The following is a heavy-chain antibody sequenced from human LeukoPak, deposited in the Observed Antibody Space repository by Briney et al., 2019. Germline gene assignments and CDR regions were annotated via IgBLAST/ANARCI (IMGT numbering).Heavy chain of an antibody. J-gene: IGHJ5*02. CDR1: GFTFSSYG. Sequence: PGGSLRLSCAASGFTFSSYGRHGGRQAPGKGVEGGAVIRNDGSKKNYADAVKGRVTIYRDNSKNTLYLQMNSLRPEDTAVYYCAGVGGGDWFDPWGQGTLVTVSS. D-gene: IGHD3-16*01. CDR2: IRNDGSKK. V-gene: IGHV3-30*02. CDR3: AGVGGGDWFDP.